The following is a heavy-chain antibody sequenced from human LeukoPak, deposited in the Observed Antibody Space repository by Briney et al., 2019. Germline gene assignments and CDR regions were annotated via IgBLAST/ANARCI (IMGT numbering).Heavy chain of an antibody. D-gene: IGHD2-2*01. CDR1: GGSFSGYY. Sequence: SETLSLTCAVYGGSFSGYYWSWIRQPPGKGLEWIGEINHSGSTNYNPSLKSRVTISVDTSKNQFSLKLSSVTAADTAVYYCASRDIVVVPAAIDPWGQGTLVTVSS. CDR3: ASRDIVVVPAAIDP. CDR2: INHSGST. V-gene: IGHV4-34*01. J-gene: IGHJ5*02.